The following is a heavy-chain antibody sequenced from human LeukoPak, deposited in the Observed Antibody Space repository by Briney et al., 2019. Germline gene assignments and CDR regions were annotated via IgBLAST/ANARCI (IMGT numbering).Heavy chain of an antibody. V-gene: IGHV1-24*01. CDR1: GYTLTELS. Sequence: GASVKVSCKVSGYTLTELSMHWVRQAPGKGLEWMGGFDPEDGETIYAQKFQGRVTMTEDTSTDTAYMELSSLRSEDTAVYYCATEYKSLGLLGYYYYYMDVWGKGTTVTVSS. D-gene: IGHD3-22*01. J-gene: IGHJ6*03. CDR3: ATEYKSLGLLGYYYYYMDV. CDR2: FDPEDGET.